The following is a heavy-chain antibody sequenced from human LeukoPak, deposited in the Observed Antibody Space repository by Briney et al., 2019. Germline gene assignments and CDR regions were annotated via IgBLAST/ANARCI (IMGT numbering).Heavy chain of an antibody. V-gene: IGHV1-3*01. CDR1: GYTFTSYA. D-gene: IGHD3-10*01. CDR3: ARSYGSGTLNWFDP. CDR2: INAGNGNT. J-gene: IGHJ5*02. Sequence: ASVKVSCKASGYTFTSYAMHWVRQAPGQRLEWMGWINAGNGNTKYSQKFQGRVTITRDTSASTAYMELSSLRSEDTAVYYCARSYGSGTLNWFDPWGQGTLVAVSA.